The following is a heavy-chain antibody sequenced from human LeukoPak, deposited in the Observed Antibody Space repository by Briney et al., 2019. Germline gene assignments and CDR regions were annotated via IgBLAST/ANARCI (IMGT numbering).Heavy chain of an antibody. CDR2: LLTGGST. Sequence: SETLCLTCTVSGGSISSFYWNWIRQPAGKGLEWIGRLLTGGSTIYNPSLKSRVTISVDKSKNQFSLKLSSVTAADTAVYYCARDEGSGHYDSWGQGTLVTVSS. CDR1: GGSISSFY. V-gene: IGHV4-4*07. CDR3: ARDEGSGHYDS. D-gene: IGHD3-3*01. J-gene: IGHJ4*02.